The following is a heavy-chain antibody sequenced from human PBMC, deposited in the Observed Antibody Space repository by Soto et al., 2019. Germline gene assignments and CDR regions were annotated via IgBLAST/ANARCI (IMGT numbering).Heavy chain of an antibody. CDR3: AREEKQLSRYGGDFDY. V-gene: IGHV4-61*01. CDR2: IYYIGTT. J-gene: IGHJ4*02. Sequence: QVQLQESGPGLVKPSETLSLTCSVSDGSVNTGNYYWSWIRQPPGKGLEWIGHIYYIGTTNYNPSLESRVPISVDTSKNQFSLKVTSVTAVDTAVYFCAREEKQLSRYGGDFDYWGQGILVIVSS. D-gene: IGHD3-16*01. CDR1: DGSVNTGNYY.